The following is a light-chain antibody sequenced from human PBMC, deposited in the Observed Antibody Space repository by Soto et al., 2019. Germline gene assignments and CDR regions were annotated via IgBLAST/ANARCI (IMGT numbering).Light chain of an antibody. CDR1: QDISNY. Sequence: DIQMTQSPSSLSASVGDRVTITCQASQDISNYLNWYQQKPGKAPKLLIYDASNLETGVPSRFSGSGSGTDFTFTISSLQPEDIATYYCQQYDNRPLFGQGTKVDIK. V-gene: IGKV1-33*01. J-gene: IGKJ1*01. CDR2: DAS. CDR3: QQYDNRPL.